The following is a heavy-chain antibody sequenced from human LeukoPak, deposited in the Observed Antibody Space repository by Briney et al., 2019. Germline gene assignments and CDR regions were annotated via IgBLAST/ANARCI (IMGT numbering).Heavy chain of an antibody. CDR2: INPNSGGT. CDR1: GYTFTGYH. D-gene: IGHD3-10*01. CDR3: ARGGGSYVRQDQTFDY. Sequence: ASVKVSCKASGYTFTGYHMHWVRQAPGQGLEWMGWINPNSGGTNYAQKFQGRVTMTRDTSISTAYMELSSLRSEDTAVYYCARGGGSYVRQDQTFDYWGQGTLVTVSS. J-gene: IGHJ4*02. V-gene: IGHV1-2*02.